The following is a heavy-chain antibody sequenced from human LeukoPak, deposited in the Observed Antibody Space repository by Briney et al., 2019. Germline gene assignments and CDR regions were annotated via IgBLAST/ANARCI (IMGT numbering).Heavy chain of an antibody. Sequence: PSQTLSLTCAVSGGSISSGGYSWSWIRQPPGKGLEWIGYIYHSGSTYYNPSLKSRVTMSVDMPKNQFSLKLNSVTAADTAVYYCARPIGEWELQGRAFDIWGQGTMVTVSS. CDR3: ARPIGEWELQGRAFDI. J-gene: IGHJ3*02. CDR1: GGSISSGGYS. V-gene: IGHV4-30-2*01. CDR2: IYHSGST. D-gene: IGHD1-26*01.